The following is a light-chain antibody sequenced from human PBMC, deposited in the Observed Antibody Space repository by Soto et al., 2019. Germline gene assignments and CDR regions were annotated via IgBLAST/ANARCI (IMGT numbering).Light chain of an antibody. CDR2: DAS. Sequence: EVVLTQSPATLSLSPGERATLSCRASQSVRTSLVWYQQEPGQAPRLLIYDASKRATGVPARFSGSGSGTDFSLTISSLEPEDFAYYYCQQRSNGFTFGGGTKVEI. J-gene: IGKJ4*01. CDR3: QQRSNGFT. V-gene: IGKV3-11*01. CDR1: QSVRTS.